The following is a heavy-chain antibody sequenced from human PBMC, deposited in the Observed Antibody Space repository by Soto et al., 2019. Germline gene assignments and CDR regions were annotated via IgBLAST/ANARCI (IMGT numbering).Heavy chain of an antibody. J-gene: IGHJ4*02. CDR1: GGSISSSSYY. V-gene: IGHV4-39*01. D-gene: IGHD6-19*01. Sequence: QLQLQESGPGLVKPSETLSLTCPVSGGSISSSSYYWGWIRQPPGQGLEWLGSIYYSGSTYYNPSLKRRVTISVDTSKNQFSLKLSSVTAADTAVYYCARRVPVAVADFYYFDYWGQGTLVTVSS. CDR3: ARRVPVAVADFYYFDY. CDR2: IYYSGST.